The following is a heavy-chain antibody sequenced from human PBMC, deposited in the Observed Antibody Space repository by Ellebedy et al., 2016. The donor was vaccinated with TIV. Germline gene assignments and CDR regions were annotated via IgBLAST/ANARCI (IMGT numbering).Heavy chain of an antibody. CDR3: ARDSSSADSSGWYPLGY. CDR1: GFTFSSYS. Sequence: GGSLRLXXAASGFTFSSYSMNWVRQAPGRGLEWVSSISSSSSYIYYADSVKGRFTISRDNAKNSLYLQMNSLRAEDTAVYYCARDSSSADSSGWYPLGYWGQGTLVTVSS. V-gene: IGHV3-21*01. CDR2: ISSSSSYI. D-gene: IGHD6-19*01. J-gene: IGHJ4*02.